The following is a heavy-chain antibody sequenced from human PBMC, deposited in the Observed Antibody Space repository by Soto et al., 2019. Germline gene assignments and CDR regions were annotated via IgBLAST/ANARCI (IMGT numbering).Heavy chain of an antibody. V-gene: IGHV4-39*01. CDR2: IYYSGST. D-gene: IGHD3-10*01. CDR3: ARHAGDGSGSYFDY. CDR1: GGSISSSSYY. Sequence: QLQLQESGPGLVKPSETLSLTCTVSGGSISSSSYYWGWIRQPPGKGLEWIGSIYYSGSTYYNPSLKSRVTISVDTSKNQFSLKLSSVTAADTAVYYCARHAGDGSGSYFDYWGQGTLVTVSS. J-gene: IGHJ4*02.